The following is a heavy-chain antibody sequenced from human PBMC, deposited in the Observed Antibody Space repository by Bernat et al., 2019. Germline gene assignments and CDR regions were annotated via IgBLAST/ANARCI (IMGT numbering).Heavy chain of an antibody. D-gene: IGHD6-6*01. Sequence: QVQLVESGGGVVQPGRSLRLSCAASGFTFSSYGMHWVRQAPGKGLEWVAVIWYDGSNKYYADSVKGRFTISRDKSKNTLYLQMNSLRAEDTAVYYCARDSSEYSSSKGAPLNYWGQGTLVTVSS. CDR2: IWYDGSNK. CDR3: ARDSSEYSSSKGAPLNY. CDR1: GFTFSSYG. V-gene: IGHV3-33*01. J-gene: IGHJ4*02.